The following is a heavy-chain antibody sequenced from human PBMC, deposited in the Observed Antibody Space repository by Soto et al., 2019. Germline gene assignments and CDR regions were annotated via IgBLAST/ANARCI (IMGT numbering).Heavy chain of an antibody. Sequence: SETLALTCDVYGGSFSMYYWNWIRQPPRKGLEWLGELNHSGSTNYNPSLERRVTISLDTSKTQFSLKLTSVTAADTAVYYCARGEGRLVGTWFDPWGQGTLVTVSS. CDR2: LNHSGST. V-gene: IGHV4-34*01. CDR3: ARGEGRLVGTWFDP. D-gene: IGHD5-12*01. J-gene: IGHJ5*02. CDR1: GGSFSMYY.